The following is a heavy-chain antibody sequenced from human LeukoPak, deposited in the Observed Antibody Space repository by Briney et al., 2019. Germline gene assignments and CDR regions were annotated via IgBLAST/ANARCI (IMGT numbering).Heavy chain of an antibody. D-gene: IGHD4-17*01. J-gene: IGHJ4*02. CDR2: IYSDGRT. Sequence: PGGSLRLSCAASGLTVSSNYMSWVRQAPGKGLEWVSVIYSDGRTDYADSVKGRFTISRDNSKNTLYLQMNSLRAEDTAVYYCARDRIDYGDYVDSWGQGTLVTVSS. V-gene: IGHV3-66*01. CDR1: GLTVSSNY. CDR3: ARDRIDYGDYVDS.